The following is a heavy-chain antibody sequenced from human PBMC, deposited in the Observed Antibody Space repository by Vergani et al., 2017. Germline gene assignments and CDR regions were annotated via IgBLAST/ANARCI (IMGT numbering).Heavy chain of an antibody. V-gene: IGHV4-38-2*02. Sequence: QVQLQESGPGLVKPSETLSLTCAVSGFSIDNGYYWDWIRQPPGKGLEWIGSIYRTGRTHFNPSLKSRVTISVDTSNNHFSLQLSSVTAADTAVYYCARDPLYSNTWPFLLLEMDVWGQGTTVTVSS. CDR1: GFSIDNGYY. CDR3: ARDPLYSNTWPFLLLEMDV. J-gene: IGHJ6*02. CDR2: IYRTGRT. D-gene: IGHD6-13*01.